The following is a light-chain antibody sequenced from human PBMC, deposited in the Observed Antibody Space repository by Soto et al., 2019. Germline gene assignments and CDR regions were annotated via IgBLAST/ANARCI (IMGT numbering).Light chain of an antibody. CDR2: DAS. J-gene: IGKJ5*01. V-gene: IGKV3-11*01. CDR3: QQRTNWVT. Sequence: EIVLTQSPATLSLSPGERATLSCRASQSISRYLAWYQQKPGQAPRLLIFDASNRATGIPARFSGSGSGTDFTLTISSLESEDFAVYYCQQRTNWVTVGQGTRLALK. CDR1: QSISRY.